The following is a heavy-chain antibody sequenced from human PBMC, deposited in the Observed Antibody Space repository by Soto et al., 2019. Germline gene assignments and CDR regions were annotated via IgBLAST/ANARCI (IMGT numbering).Heavy chain of an antibody. CDR3: ASGGELELDAFDI. CDR2: IYYSGST. CDR1: GGSISSSSYY. Sequence: SETLSLTCTVSGGSISSSSYYWGWIRQPPGKGLEWIGYIYYSGSTNYNPSLKSRVTISVDTSKNQFSLKLSSVTAADTAVYYCASGGELELDAFDIWGQGTMVTVSS. D-gene: IGHD1-7*01. J-gene: IGHJ3*02. V-gene: IGHV4-61*05.